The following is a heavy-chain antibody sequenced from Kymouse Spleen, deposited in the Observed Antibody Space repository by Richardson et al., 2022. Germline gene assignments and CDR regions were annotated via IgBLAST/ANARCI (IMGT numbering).Heavy chain of an antibody. V-gene: IGHV3-21*03. Sequence: EVQLVESGGGLVKPGGSLRLSCAASGFTFSSYSMNWVRQAPGKGLEWVSSISSSSSYIYYADSVKGRFTISRDNAKNSLYLQMNSLRAEDTAVYYCARDRVPAAKGFDYWGQGTLVTVSS. J-gene: IGHJ4*02. CDR2: ISSSSSYI. D-gene: IGHD2-2*02. CDR1: GFTFSSYS. CDR3: ARDRVPAAKGFDY.